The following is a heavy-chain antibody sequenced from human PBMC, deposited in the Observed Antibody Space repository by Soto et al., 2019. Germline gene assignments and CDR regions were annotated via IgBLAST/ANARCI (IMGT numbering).Heavy chain of an antibody. CDR1: GFTFSNYA. Sequence: QVQLVESGGGVVQPGRSLRLSCAASGFTFSNYAMHWVRQAPGKGLEWVAVITYDGSNTYYADSVKGRFTISRENFKNTLFLQMNNLRVEDMAVYYCAREEVVPTTWFYDGLDVWGQGTTVTVSS. CDR2: ITYDGSNT. CDR3: AREEVVPTTWFYDGLDV. V-gene: IGHV3-30-3*01. D-gene: IGHD2-15*01. J-gene: IGHJ6*02.